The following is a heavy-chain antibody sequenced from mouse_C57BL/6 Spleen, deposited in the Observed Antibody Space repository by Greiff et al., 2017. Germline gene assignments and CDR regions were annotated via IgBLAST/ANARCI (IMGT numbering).Heavy chain of an antibody. CDR3: ARRGGTYYYGSSYWYFDV. CDR1: GYTFTSYG. V-gene: IGHV1-58*01. J-gene: IGHJ1*03. Sequence: EVQRVESGAELVRPGSSVKMSCKTSGYTFTSYGINWVKQRPGQGLEWIGYIYIGNGYTEYNEKFKGKATLTSDTSSSTAYMQLSSLTSEDSAIYFCARRGGTYYYGSSYWYFDVWGTGTTVTVSS. D-gene: IGHD1-1*01. CDR2: IYIGNGYT.